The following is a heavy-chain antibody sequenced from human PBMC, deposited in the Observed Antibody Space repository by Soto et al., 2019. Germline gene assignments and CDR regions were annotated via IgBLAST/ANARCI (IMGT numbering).Heavy chain of an antibody. CDR3: AKDYSPNYYHGMDV. CDR1: GFTFSSYG. V-gene: IGHV3-30*18. Sequence: GGSLRLSCAASGFTFSSYGMHWVRQAPGKWLEWVAVISYDGSNKYYADSVKGRFTISRDNSKNTLYLQMNSLRAEDTAVYYCAKDYSPNYYHGMDVWGQGXTVTVYS. D-gene: IGHD6-13*01. CDR2: ISYDGSNK. J-gene: IGHJ6*02.